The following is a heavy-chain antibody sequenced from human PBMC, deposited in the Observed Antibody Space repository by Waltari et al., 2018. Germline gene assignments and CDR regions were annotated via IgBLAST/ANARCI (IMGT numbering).Heavy chain of an antibody. CDR2: INEDGSEK. D-gene: IGHD1-26*01. CDR3: ARLIGGTLTEYYQ. CDR1: GFTFSSHW. Sequence: EVQLMESGGGLVQPGGSLRLSCAASGFTFSSHWMTWVRQAPGKGLEWVANINEDGSEKYYVDSVKGRFTISRDNAKNSLYLQMNSLRVEDTAVYYCARLIGGTLTEYYQWGQGTLVTVPS. J-gene: IGHJ1*01. V-gene: IGHV3-7*01.